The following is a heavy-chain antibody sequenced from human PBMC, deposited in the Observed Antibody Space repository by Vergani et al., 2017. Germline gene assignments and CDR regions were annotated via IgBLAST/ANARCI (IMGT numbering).Heavy chain of an antibody. Sequence: QVQLVQSGAEVKKPGASVKVSCKASGYTFTSYAMHWVRQAPGQRLEWMGWINAGNGNTKYSQKFQGRVTITRDTSASTAYMELSSLRSEDTAVYYCARSPLGPDRIQPRAPFQHWGQGTLVTVSS. CDR1: GYTFTSYA. D-gene: IGHD1-14*01. CDR3: ARSPLGPDRIQPRAPFQH. CDR2: INAGNGNT. J-gene: IGHJ1*01. V-gene: IGHV1-3*01.